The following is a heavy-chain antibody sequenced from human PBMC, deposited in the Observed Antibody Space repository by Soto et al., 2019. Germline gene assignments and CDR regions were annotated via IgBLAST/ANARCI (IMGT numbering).Heavy chain of an antibody. CDR1: GYTFTSHD. V-gene: IGHV1-8*01. Sequence: QVQLVQSGAEVNKPGASVKVSCKASGYTFTSHDINWMRQTTGQGLEWMGWMNPNSGHTNYAQKFQGRVTMTRDTYISTAYMELTNLRSEDTAIYYCASDMSTTWGQGTLVTVSS. CDR3: ASDMSTT. CDR2: MNPNSGHT. D-gene: IGHD2-2*01. J-gene: IGHJ5*02.